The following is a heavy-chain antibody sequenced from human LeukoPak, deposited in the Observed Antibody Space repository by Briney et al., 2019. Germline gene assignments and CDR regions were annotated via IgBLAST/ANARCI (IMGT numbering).Heavy chain of an antibody. CDR3: TTEGVRFLDPFDY. Sequence: GGSLRLSCAASGFTFSNAWMSWVRQAPGKGLEWVGRIKSKTDGGTTDYAAPVKGRFTISRDDSKNTLYLQMNSLKTEDTAAYYCTTEGVRFLDPFDYWGQGTLVTVSS. CDR2: IKSKTDGGTT. CDR1: GFTFSNAW. J-gene: IGHJ4*02. V-gene: IGHV3-15*01. D-gene: IGHD3-3*01.